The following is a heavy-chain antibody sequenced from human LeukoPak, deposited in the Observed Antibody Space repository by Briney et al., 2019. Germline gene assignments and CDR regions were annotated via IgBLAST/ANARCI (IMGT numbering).Heavy chain of an antibody. Sequence: GGSLRLSCAASGFTFSDYYMSWIRQAPGKGLEWVSYISSSSSTIYYADSVKGRFTISRDNAKNSLYLQMNSLRAEDTAVYYCAREPRRYYGSGSYYGYYFDYWGQGTLVTVSS. CDR3: AREPRRYYGSGSYYGYYFDY. J-gene: IGHJ4*02. CDR1: GFTFSDYY. V-gene: IGHV3-11*04. D-gene: IGHD3-10*01. CDR2: ISSSSSTI.